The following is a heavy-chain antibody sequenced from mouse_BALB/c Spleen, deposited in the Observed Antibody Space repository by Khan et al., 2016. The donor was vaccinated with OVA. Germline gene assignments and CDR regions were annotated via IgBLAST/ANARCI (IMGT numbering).Heavy chain of an antibody. J-gene: IGHJ4*01. V-gene: IGHV1-63*02. CDR3: ARPYDFGTNYATMDD. CDR1: GYTFTNYW. Sequence: QVQLQQPGAELVRPGTSVKMSCKAAGYTFTNYWIGWINQRPGHGLEWIGDIYPGNGNTNYNEKFEGKAILTADTSSNTAYLQLSSLTSEDSAIYDGARPYDFGTNYATMDDWGQGTSVTVSS. D-gene: IGHD1-1*01. CDR2: IYPGNGNT.